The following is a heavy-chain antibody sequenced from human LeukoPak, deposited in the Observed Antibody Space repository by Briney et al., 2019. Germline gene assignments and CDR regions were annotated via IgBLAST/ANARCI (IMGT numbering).Heavy chain of an antibody. CDR3: AKDRAQQLVLDF. Sequence: TGGSLRLSCAASGFTFSIYAMTWVRQAPGKGLEWVSAISGSGDSTYYADSVKGRFTISRDNSKNTLFLQMNSLRAEDTAVYYCAKDRAQQLVLDFWGQGTLVTVSS. D-gene: IGHD6-13*01. V-gene: IGHV3-23*01. CDR1: GFTFSIYA. CDR2: ISGSGDST. J-gene: IGHJ4*02.